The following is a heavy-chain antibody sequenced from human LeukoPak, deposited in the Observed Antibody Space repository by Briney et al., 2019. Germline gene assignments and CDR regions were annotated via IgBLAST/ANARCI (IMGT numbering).Heavy chain of an antibody. CDR3: ARGPYASGSYGRRGWVHYMDV. D-gene: IGHD3-10*01. Sequence: GGSLRLSCAASGFTFSSYWMSWVRQAPGKGLEWVANIKQDGSEKYYVDSVKGRFTISRDNAKNSLYLQMNSLRAEDTAVYYCARGPYASGSYGRRGWVHYMDVWGKGTTVTISS. CDR1: GFTFSSYW. J-gene: IGHJ6*03. CDR2: IKQDGSEK. V-gene: IGHV3-7*01.